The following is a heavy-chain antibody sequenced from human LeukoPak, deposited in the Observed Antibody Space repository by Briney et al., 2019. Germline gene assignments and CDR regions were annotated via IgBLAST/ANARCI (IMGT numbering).Heavy chain of an antibody. CDR3: AKVTGFQARSYIDS. CDR2: ISASGGST. J-gene: IGHJ4*02. V-gene: IGHV3-23*01. CDR1: GFTFSSYA. D-gene: IGHD2-15*01. Sequence: PGGSLRLSCAASGFTFSSYAMSWVRQAPGKGLEWVSGISASGGSTFYADSVKGRITISRDNSKNSLYLQMNSLRAEDTAVYYCAKVTGFQARSYIDSWGQGTLVTVSS.